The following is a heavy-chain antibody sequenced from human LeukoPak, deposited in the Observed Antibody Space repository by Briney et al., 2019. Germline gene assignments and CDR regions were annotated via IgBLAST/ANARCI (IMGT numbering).Heavy chain of an antibody. CDR1: GYTLTELS. J-gene: IGHJ4*02. Sequence: ASVKVSCKVSGYTLTELSMHWVRQAPGKGLEWMGGFDPEDGETIYAQKFQGRVTMTEDTSTDTAYMELSSLRSEDTAVYYCATGITSGYGSWCYFDYWGQGTLVTVSS. CDR3: ATGITSGYGSWCYFDY. CDR2: FDPEDGET. V-gene: IGHV1-24*01. D-gene: IGHD5-12*01.